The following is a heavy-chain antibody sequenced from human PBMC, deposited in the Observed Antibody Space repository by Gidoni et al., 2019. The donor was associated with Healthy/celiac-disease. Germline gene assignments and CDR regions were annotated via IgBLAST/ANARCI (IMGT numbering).Heavy chain of an antibody. Sequence: EVQLVESGGGLVQPGGSLRLSCAASGFPFSRYSMNCVRQAQGKGLELFSYISSSSSTIYYADSGKGRFTISRDNAKNSLYLQMNSLRAEDTAVYYCASAYNKIQLLEDAFDIWGQGTMVTVSS. V-gene: IGHV3-48*01. D-gene: IGHD5-18*01. J-gene: IGHJ3*02. CDR1: GFPFSRYS. CDR3: ASAYNKIQLLEDAFDI. CDR2: ISSSSSTI.